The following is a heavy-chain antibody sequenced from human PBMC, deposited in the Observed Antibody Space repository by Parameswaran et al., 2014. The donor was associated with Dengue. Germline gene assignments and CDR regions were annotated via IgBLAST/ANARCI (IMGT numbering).Heavy chain of an antibody. D-gene: IGHD2-2*01. CDR2: ISTSGTDI. V-gene: IGHV3-11*01. CDR1: GFTFSHYY. CDR3: ASPKSPVEH. Sequence: GGSLRLSCAASGFTFSHYYMTWIRQAPGKGLEWVSYISTSGTDIEYADSVKGRFTISRDNAKNSLYLQMNSLRDEDTAVYYCASPKSPVEHWGQGTLVTVSS. J-gene: IGHJ1*01.